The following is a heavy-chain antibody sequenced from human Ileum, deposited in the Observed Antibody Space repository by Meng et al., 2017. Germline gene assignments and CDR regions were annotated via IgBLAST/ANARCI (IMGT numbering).Heavy chain of an antibody. CDR1: DYSISSGYY. V-gene: IGHV4-38-2*02. CDR3: AASFNWNYEGLYFAF. D-gene: IGHD1-7*01. J-gene: IGHJ4*02. Sequence: SETLSLTCTVSDYSISSGYYWGWIRQSPGRGREWIASIHHSGITHYNPSLQRRVTISVDTSKNQISLNLSSVTSADTAVYYCAASFNWNYEGLYFAFWGQGSQVNGAS. CDR2: IHHSGIT.